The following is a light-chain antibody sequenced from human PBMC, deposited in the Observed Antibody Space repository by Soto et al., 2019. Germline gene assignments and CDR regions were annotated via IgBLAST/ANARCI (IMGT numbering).Light chain of an antibody. Sequence: QSALTQPASVSGSPGQSITISCTGTSSDVGHYNYVSWFQHHPGKAPKLLIFDVNNRPSGVSSRFSGSKSGNTASLTISGLQPEDEADYFCSSDTGSRTLYVFGTVTKLTVL. J-gene: IGLJ1*01. CDR1: SSDVGHYNY. CDR3: SSDTGSRTLYV. V-gene: IGLV2-14*03. CDR2: DVN.